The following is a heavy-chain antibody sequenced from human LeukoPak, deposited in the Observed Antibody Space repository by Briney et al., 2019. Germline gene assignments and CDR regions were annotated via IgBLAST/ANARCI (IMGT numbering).Heavy chain of an antibody. CDR1: GFTFSSYA. CDR2: ISSNGGST. V-gene: IGHV3-64*01. D-gene: IGHD3-16*01. CDR3: ARPGRGTAY. J-gene: IGHJ4*02. Sequence: GGSLRLSCAASGFTFSSYAMHWVRQAPGKGLEYVSAISSNGGSTYYANSVKGRFTISRDNAKNSLYLQMNSLRVEDTAVYYCARPGRGTAYWGQGTLVTVSS.